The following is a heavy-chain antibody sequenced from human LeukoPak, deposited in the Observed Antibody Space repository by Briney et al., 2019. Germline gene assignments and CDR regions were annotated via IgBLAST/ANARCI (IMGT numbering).Heavy chain of an antibody. CDR3: ARGESEGGWYVGSHFDY. V-gene: IGHV1-69*04. Sequence: SVKVSCKASGGTFSSYAISWVRQAPGQGLEWMGRIIPIFGIANYAQKFQGRVTITADKSTSTAYMELSSLRSEDTAAYYCARGESEGGWYVGSHFDYWGQGTLVTVSS. D-gene: IGHD6-19*01. CDR1: GGTFSSYA. J-gene: IGHJ4*02. CDR2: IIPIFGIA.